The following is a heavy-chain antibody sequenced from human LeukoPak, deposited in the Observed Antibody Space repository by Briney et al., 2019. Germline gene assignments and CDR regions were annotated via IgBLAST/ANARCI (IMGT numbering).Heavy chain of an antibody. J-gene: IGHJ5*02. CDR3: ARVHPDYGDYGWFDP. CDR2: IFSGGST. CDR1: GFSVSSNY. Sequence: GGSLRLSCGASGFSVSSNYMSWVRQAPGKGLEWVSVIFSGGSTYYADSVEGRFTISSDNSKNTLSLQMTSLRAEDTAIYYCARVHPDYGDYGWFDPWGQGTLVTVSS. D-gene: IGHD4-17*01. V-gene: IGHV3-53*01.